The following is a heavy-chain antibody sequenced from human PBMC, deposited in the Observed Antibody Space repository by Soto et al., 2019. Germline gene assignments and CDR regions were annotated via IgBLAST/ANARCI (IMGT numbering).Heavy chain of an antibody. CDR1: GYSFPDYH. J-gene: IGHJ6*02. Sequence: ASVQVSCKDSGYSFPDYHIHWVRQAPGQGLEWLRRINPKSGGTSTAQKFQGWVTMTTDTSISTASMELTRLTSDDTAIYYCARGDSTDCSNGVCSFFYNHDMDVWGQGTKVTVSS. V-gene: IGHV1-2*04. CDR2: INPKSGGT. D-gene: IGHD2-8*01. CDR3: ARGDSTDCSNGVCSFFYNHDMDV.